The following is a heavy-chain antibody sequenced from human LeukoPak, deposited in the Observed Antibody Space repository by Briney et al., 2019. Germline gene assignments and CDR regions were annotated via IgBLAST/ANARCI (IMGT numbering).Heavy chain of an antibody. Sequence: ASVKVSCKASGYTFTSYDINWVRQATGQGLEWMGWMNPNSGNTGYAQKFQGRVTMTRNTSLRTAYMELSSLRSEDTAVYYCARAGSSGSYYYYMDVWGKGTTVTVSS. D-gene: IGHD3-10*01. V-gene: IGHV1-8*01. CDR2: MNPNSGNT. CDR3: ARAGSSGSYYYYMDV. J-gene: IGHJ6*03. CDR1: GYTFTSYD.